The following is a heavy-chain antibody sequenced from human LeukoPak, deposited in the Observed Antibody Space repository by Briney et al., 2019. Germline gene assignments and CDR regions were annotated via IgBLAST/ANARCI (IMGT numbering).Heavy chain of an antibody. Sequence: ASVKVSCKASGYTFTGYYMHWVRQAPGQGLEWMGWINPNSGGTNYAQNFQGRVTMTRDTSISTAYMELSRLRSDDTAVYYCARGVLWSSRQLFDYWGQGTLVTVSS. V-gene: IGHV1-2*02. D-gene: IGHD3-10*01. CDR2: INPNSGGT. CDR3: ARGVLWSSRQLFDY. CDR1: GYTFTGYY. J-gene: IGHJ4*02.